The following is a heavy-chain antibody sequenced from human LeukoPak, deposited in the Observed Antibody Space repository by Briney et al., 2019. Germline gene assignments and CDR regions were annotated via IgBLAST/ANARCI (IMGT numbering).Heavy chain of an antibody. V-gene: IGHV3-23*01. CDR1: GFTFSSYA. CDR3: AKGGQDYCSGGSCYPYYYYGMDV. J-gene: IGHJ6*02. Sequence: GGSLRLSCAASGFTFSSYAMRWVRQAPGRGLQWVSAISGSGGSTYYADSVKGRFTISRDNSKNTLYLQMNSLRAEDTAVYYCAKGGQDYCSGGSCYPYYYYGMDVWGQGTTVTVSS. CDR2: ISGSGGST. D-gene: IGHD2-15*01.